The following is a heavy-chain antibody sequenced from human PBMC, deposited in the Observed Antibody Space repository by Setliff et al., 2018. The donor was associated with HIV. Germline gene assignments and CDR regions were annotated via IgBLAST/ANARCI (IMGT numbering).Heavy chain of an antibody. CDR3: AKIDPGKYWSSDY. CDR1: GGSITASF. V-gene: IGHV4-4*07. D-gene: IGHD2-8*02. J-gene: IGHJ4*02. CDR2: IYGTGST. Sequence: KTSETLSLTCTVSGGSITASFWSWIRQPAGKGLEWIGRIYGTGSTTYNPSLESRVTMSVDRSNNQFSLELTSVIAADTAVYYCAKIDPGKYWSSDYWGPGTLVTVSS.